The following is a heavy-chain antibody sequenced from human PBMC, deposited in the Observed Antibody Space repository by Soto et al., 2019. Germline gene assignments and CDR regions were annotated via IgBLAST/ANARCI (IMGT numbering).Heavy chain of an antibody. Sequence: QVQLVQSGAEVKKPGASVKVSCKASGYTFTSYYMHWVRQAPGQGLDWMGIINPSGGGTSYAQKFQGRVTMTRXXSXSIXYMELSSLRSEDTAVYYCARDLGSSSWIYYYGMDVWGQGTTVTVSS. V-gene: IGHV1-46*03. D-gene: IGHD6-13*01. CDR2: INPSGGGT. CDR1: GYTFTSYY. J-gene: IGHJ6*02. CDR3: ARDLGSSSWIYYYGMDV.